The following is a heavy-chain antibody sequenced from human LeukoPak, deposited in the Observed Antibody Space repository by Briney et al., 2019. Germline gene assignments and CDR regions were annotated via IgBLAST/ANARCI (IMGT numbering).Heavy chain of an antibody. CDR2: IIPIFGTA. D-gene: IGHD1-26*01. CDR3: ASDHSGSVDY. V-gene: IGHV1-69*05. J-gene: IGHJ4*02. Sequence: ASVKVSCKASGGTFSSYAISWVRQAPGQGLEWMGRIIPIFGTANYAQKFQGRVTITTDESTSTAYMELSSLRSEDTAVYYCASDHSGSVDYCGQGTLVTVSS. CDR1: GGTFSSYA.